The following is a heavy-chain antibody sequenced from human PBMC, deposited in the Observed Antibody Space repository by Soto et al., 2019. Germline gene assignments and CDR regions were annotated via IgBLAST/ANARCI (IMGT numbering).Heavy chain of an antibody. CDR1: GYTFPSYV. V-gene: IGHV1-18*01. CDR2: ISAYNGNT. Sequence: ASVQVSCQASGYTFPSYVIRLLLQAPGQGLKWMDWISAYNGNTNYAQKLQGRVTMTTDTSTSTAYMELRSLRSDDTAVYYCARGPTVYCSGGSCYSRAHYGMDVWGQGTTVTVSS. CDR3: ARGPTVYCSGGSCYSRAHYGMDV. D-gene: IGHD2-15*01. J-gene: IGHJ6*02.